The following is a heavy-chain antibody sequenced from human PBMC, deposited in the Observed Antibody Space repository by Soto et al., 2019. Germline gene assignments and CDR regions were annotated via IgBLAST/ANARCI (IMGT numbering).Heavy chain of an antibody. V-gene: IGHV3-30*18. CDR1: GFSFSSYG. Sequence: QVQLVESGGGVVQPGRSLRLSCAASGFSFSSYGMHWVRQAPGKGLVWVAVISYDGGNKYYADSAKGRFTISRDNSKNTLYLQMNSLRAEDTAVYYCAKVLGYCSSSSCSRVMYYYYGMDVWGQGTTVTVSS. CDR3: AKVLGYCSSSSCSRVMYYYYGMDV. CDR2: ISYDGGNK. D-gene: IGHD2-2*01. J-gene: IGHJ6*02.